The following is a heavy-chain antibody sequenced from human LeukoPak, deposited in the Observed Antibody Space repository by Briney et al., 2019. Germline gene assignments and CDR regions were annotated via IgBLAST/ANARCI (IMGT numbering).Heavy chain of an antibody. CDR2: ISGSGGST. CDR1: GFTFSGYA. D-gene: IGHD5-18*01. Sequence: GGSLRLSCAASGFTFSGYAMSWVRQAPGKGLEWVSAISGSGGSTYYADSVKGRFTISRDNSKNTLYLQMNSLRAEDTAVYYCAKDTKVQLWLPLYYFDYWGQGTLVTVSS. J-gene: IGHJ4*02. CDR3: AKDTKVQLWLPLYYFDY. V-gene: IGHV3-23*01.